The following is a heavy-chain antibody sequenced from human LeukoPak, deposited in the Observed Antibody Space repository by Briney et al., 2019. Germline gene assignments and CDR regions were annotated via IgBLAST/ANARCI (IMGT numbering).Heavy chain of an antibody. V-gene: IGHV3-7*05. J-gene: IGHJ4*02. CDR2: INQDGSEI. D-gene: IGHD2-15*01. Sequence: GGSLRLSCAASGFTYSSYWMSWVRQAPGKGLEWVANINQDGSEIYYVDSVKGRFTISRDNAKNSLYLQMNSLRAEDTALYYCARESAASYVDFWGQGALVTVSA. CDR3: ARESAASYVDF. CDR1: GFTYSSYW.